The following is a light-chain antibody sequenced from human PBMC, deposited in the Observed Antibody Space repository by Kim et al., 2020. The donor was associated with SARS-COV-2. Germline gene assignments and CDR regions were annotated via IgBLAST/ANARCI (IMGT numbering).Light chain of an antibody. V-gene: IGKV3-20*01. CDR2: GAS. J-gene: IGKJ1*01. Sequence: SAGERATLAGRATQSVSANYLAWYQPKRGQAPRLLIYGASTRATGIPDRFTGSGSGTDFTLTISRLEPEDFAVYYCQQYDILPRTFGQGTKVDIK. CDR1: QSVSANY. CDR3: QQYDILPRT.